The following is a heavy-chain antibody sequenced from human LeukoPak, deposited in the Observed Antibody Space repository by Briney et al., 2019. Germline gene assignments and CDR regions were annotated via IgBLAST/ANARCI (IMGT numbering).Heavy chain of an antibody. CDR2: IHYDGSNK. V-gene: IGHV3-30*02. D-gene: IGHD3-16*01. CDR1: GFIFSDYG. J-gene: IGHJ5*02. CDR3: AKGLTGFAFDP. Sequence: GGSLRLSCAAPGFIFSDYGMHWVRQAPGKGLEWLTFIHYDGSNKYYADSVKGRFTISRDNSKNTLYLQMTSLRVEDTAMYYCAKGLTGFAFDPWGQGTQVIVSS.